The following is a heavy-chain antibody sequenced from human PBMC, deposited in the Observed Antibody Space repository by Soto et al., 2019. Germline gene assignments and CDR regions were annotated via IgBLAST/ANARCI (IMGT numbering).Heavy chain of an antibody. CDR1: GFTFSSYA. Sequence: EVQLLESGGGLVQPGGSLRLSCAASGFTFSSYAMSWVRQAPGKGLEWVSVISGSGGSTYYADSVKGRFTISRDNSKNTLYLQMYSLRVEDTAVYYCGEEAVTTTLHYYYGMDVWGQGTTVTVSS. J-gene: IGHJ6*02. CDR2: ISGSGGST. D-gene: IGHD4-17*01. V-gene: IGHV3-23*01. CDR3: GEEAVTTTLHYYYGMDV.